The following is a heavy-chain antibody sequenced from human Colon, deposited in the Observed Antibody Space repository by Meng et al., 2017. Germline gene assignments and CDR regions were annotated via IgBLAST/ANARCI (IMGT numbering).Heavy chain of an antibody. Sequence: VQLQVSGPGLGKPSGTLSLTCAVSGGSITNSNWWSWVRQPPGKGLEWIGQTYGSVNTAYNPSLKSRVTISVDKSKNQLSLTLSSVTAADTAVYYCAKNGAYCLEYWGQGILVTVSS. V-gene: IGHV4-4*02. CDR3: AKNGAYCLEY. CDR1: GGSITNSNW. CDR2: TYGSVNT. J-gene: IGHJ4*02. D-gene: IGHD2-8*02.